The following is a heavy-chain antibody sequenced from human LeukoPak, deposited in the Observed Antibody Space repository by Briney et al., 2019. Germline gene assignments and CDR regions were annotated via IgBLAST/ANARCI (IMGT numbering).Heavy chain of an antibody. CDR3: AIRYSSSWYSFGY. V-gene: IGHV3-23*01. Sequence: PGGSLRLSCAASGFTFSSYAMSWVRQAPGKVLEWVSVINGGGVNTYYADSVKGRFTISRDNSKNTLYLQMNSLRAEDTAVYYCAIRYSSSWYSFGYWGQGTLVTVSS. D-gene: IGHD6-13*01. CDR1: GFTFSSYA. CDR2: INGGGVNT. J-gene: IGHJ4*02.